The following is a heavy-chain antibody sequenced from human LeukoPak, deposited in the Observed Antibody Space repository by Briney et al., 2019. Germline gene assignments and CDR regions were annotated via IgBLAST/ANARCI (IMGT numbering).Heavy chain of an antibody. CDR2: IKEDGSEK. D-gene: IGHD3-10*01. Sequence: GGSLRLSCADSGFTFSSYWMSWVRQAPGKGLEWLASIKEDGSEKYYVDSVKGRFTISRDNAKNSLYLQMNSLRAEDTAVYYCARERWGSGSYPNYFDYWGQGTLVTVSS. CDR3: ARERWGSGSYPNYFDY. CDR1: GFTFSSYW. J-gene: IGHJ4*02. V-gene: IGHV3-7*01.